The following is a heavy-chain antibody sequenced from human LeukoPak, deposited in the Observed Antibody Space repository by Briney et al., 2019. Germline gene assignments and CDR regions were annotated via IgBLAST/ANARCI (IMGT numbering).Heavy chain of an antibody. V-gene: IGHV3-23*01. CDR2: ISGSGGST. J-gene: IGHJ4*02. CDR1: GFTFSSYA. D-gene: IGHD5-12*01. Sequence: GGSLRLSCAASGFTFSSYAMSWVRQAPGKGLEWVSAISGSGGSTYYADSVKGRFTISRDNAKNSLYLQLNSLRAEDTAVYYCARARGGYDFDYWGQGTLVTVSS. CDR3: ARARGGYDFDY.